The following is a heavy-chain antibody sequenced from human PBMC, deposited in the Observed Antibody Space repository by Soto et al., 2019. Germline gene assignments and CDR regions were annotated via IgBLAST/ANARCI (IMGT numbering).Heavy chain of an antibody. CDR3: ARGGGSDSFDY. CDR2: INHLETT. V-gene: IGHV4-30-2*01. CDR1: GASITFGGYS. J-gene: IGHJ4*02. Sequence: SETLSLTCTVSGASITFGGYSGSWIRQTPGKGLEWIGYINHLETTFYNPSFESRLTLSIDRAKNQFSLKLHSMSAADRAVYFCARGGGSDSFDYWGQGILVTVSS. D-gene: IGHD1-26*01.